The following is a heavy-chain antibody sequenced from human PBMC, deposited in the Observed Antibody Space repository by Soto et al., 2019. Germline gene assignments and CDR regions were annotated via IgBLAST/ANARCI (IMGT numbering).Heavy chain of an antibody. CDR1: GFTFSSYG. J-gene: IGHJ4*02. CDR3: VCDDDYGDPRSNY. D-gene: IGHD4-17*01. V-gene: IGHV3-33*01. Sequence: GESLKISCAASGFTFSSYGMHWVRQAPGKGLEWVAVIWYDGSNKYYADSVKGRFTISRDNSKNTLYLQMNSLRAEDTAVYYCVCDDDYGDPRSNYWGQGTLVTVSS. CDR2: IWYDGSNK.